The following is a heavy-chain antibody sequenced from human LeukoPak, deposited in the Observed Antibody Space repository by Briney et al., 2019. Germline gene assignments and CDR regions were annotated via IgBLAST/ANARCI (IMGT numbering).Heavy chain of an antibody. CDR1: GYTFTAYY. D-gene: IGHD6-13*01. V-gene: IGHV1-2*02. CDR2: INPSTGGT. J-gene: IGHJ4*02. CDR3: ASRGNIWYYFDY. Sequence: ASVKVSCKASGYTFTAYYIHWVRQAPGQGLEWMGWINPSTGGTKYAQNFQGRVTMTRDTSISTAYMELSRLRSDDTAVYYCASRGNIWYYFDYWGQGTLVTVSS.